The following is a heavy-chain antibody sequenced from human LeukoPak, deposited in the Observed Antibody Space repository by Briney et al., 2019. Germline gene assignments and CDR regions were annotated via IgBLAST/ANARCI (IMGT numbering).Heavy chain of an antibody. CDR1: GYSFTSYW. J-gene: IGHJ4*02. Sequence: GESLKISCKGSGYSFTSYWIGWVRQMPGKGLEWMGIIHPGDSDTRYSPSFQGQVTISADKSISTAYLQWSSLKASDTAMYYCALGGYYYDSSGYPDDWGQGTLVTVSS. CDR2: IHPGDSDT. V-gene: IGHV5-51*01. D-gene: IGHD3-22*01. CDR3: ALGGYYYDSSGYPDD.